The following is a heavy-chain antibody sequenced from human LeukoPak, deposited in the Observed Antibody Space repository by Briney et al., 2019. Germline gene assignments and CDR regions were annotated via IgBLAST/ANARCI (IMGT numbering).Heavy chain of an antibody. V-gene: IGHV4-31*03. J-gene: IGHJ4*02. D-gene: IGHD5-12*01. CDR3: ARVSKWLYDLDY. Sequence: SETLSLTCTVSGGSISSGGYYWSWIRQHPGKGLEWIGYIYYSGSTYYNPSLKSRVTISVDTSKNQFSLKLNSVTAADTAVYYCARVSKWLYDLDYWGQGTLVTVSS. CDR1: GGSISSGGYY. CDR2: IYYSGST.